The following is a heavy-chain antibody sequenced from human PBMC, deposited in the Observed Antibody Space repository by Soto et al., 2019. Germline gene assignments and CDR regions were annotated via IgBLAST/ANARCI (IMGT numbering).Heavy chain of an antibody. D-gene: IGHD3-10*01. Sequence: GGSLRLSCAASGFTFSTFSMNWVRQAPGKGLEWVSYISGTSGTISYADSVKGRFTISRDNAKNSLYLQMHSLRDEDTAVYYCAREWGDFDYWGQGTLVTVSS. J-gene: IGHJ4*02. CDR2: ISGTSGTI. CDR1: GFTFSTFS. CDR3: AREWGDFDY. V-gene: IGHV3-48*02.